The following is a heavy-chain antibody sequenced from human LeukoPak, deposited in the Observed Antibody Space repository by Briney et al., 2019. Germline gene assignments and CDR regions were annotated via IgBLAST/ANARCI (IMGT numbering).Heavy chain of an antibody. CDR2: INHSGST. CDR1: GGSFSGYY. Sequence: PSETLSLTCAVYGGSFSGYYWSWIRQPPGKGLEWIGEINHSGSTNYNPSLKSRVTISVDTSKNQFSLKLSSVTAADTAVYYCASHDSSGMAVGDAFDIWGQGTMVTVSS. V-gene: IGHV4-34*01. CDR3: ASHDSSGMAVGDAFDI. D-gene: IGHD3-22*01. J-gene: IGHJ3*02.